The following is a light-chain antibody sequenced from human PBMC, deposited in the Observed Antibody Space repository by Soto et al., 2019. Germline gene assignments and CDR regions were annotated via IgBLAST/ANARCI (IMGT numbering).Light chain of an antibody. J-gene: IGLJ2*01. CDR2: YDD. Sequence: QSVLTQPPSVSAAPGQKVTISCSGSSSNIGNNYISWYQQLPGTAPKLLIYYDDKRTSGIPDRFSGSKSGTSATLGITGRQTGDEADYYCGTWDSSLSAHVVFGGGTKLTVL. CDR1: SSNIGNNY. CDR3: GTWDSSLSAHVV. V-gene: IGLV1-51*01.